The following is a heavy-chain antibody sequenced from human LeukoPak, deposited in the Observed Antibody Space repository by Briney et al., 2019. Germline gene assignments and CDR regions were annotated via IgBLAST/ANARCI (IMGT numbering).Heavy chain of an antibody. J-gene: IGHJ6*02. Sequence: ASVKVSCKASGGTFSSYAISWVRQAPGQGLEWMGRIIPILGIANYAQKFQGRVTITADKSTSTAYMELSSLRSEDTAVYYCARERFRDTAMVTFSYYYGMDVWGQGTTVTVSS. D-gene: IGHD5-18*01. CDR1: GGTFSSYA. CDR3: ARERFRDTAMVTFSYYYGMDV. V-gene: IGHV1-69*04. CDR2: IIPILGIA.